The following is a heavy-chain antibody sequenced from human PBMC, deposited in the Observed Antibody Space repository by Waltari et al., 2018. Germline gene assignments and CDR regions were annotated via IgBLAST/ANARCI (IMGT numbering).Heavy chain of an antibody. V-gene: IGHV3-21*01. Sequence: EVQLVESGGGLVKPGGSLRLSCAASGFPFSSYRVDWVRQAPWKGLEWRSSIRSISRYIDYADSVKGRFTISRDNSKSTLYLQMNSLRAEDTAVYYCAKVWGDVWGQGTTVTVSS. D-gene: IGHD3-10*01. CDR1: GFPFSSYR. CDR2: IRSISRYI. CDR3: AKVWGDV. J-gene: IGHJ6*02.